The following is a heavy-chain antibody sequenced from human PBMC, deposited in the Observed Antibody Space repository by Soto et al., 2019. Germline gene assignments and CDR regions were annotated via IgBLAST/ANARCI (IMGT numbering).Heavy chain of an antibody. V-gene: IGHV4-34*01. CDR3: ARGRVSYCSSTSCYVPWFDP. CDR1: GGSFSGYY. CDR2: INHSGST. Sequence: SETLSLTCAVYGGSFSGYYLSWIRQPPGKGLEWIGEINHSGSTNYNPSLKSRVTISVDTSKNQFSLKLSSVTAADTAVYYCARGRVSYCSSTSCYVPWFDPWGQGTLVTVS. J-gene: IGHJ5*02. D-gene: IGHD2-2*01.